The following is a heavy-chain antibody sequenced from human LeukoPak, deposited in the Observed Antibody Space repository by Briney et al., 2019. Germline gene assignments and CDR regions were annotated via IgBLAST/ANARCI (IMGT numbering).Heavy chain of an antibody. CDR2: IKQDGSEK. V-gene: IGHV3-7*01. CDR3: AREPAVAGTIGFDY. D-gene: IGHD6-19*01. CDR1: GFTFSSYW. Sequence: GGSLRLSCAASGFTFSSYWMSWVRQAPGKGLEWVANIKQDGSEKYYVDSVKGRFTISRDNAKNSLYLQMNSLRAEDTAVYYCAREPAVAGTIGFDYWGQGTLVTVSS. J-gene: IGHJ4*02.